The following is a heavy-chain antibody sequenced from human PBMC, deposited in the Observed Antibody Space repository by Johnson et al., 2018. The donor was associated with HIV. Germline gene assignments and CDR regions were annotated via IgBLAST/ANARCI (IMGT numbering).Heavy chain of an antibody. J-gene: IGHJ3*02. CDR2: IYSGGST. CDR3: AKSPGKDHGGNSGGIDI. D-gene: IGHD4-23*01. V-gene: IGHV3-66*01. Sequence: MQLVESGGGVVRPGGSLRLSCAASGFTVSSNYMSWVRQAPGKGLEWVSVIYSGGSTYYADSVKGRFTISRDNSKNTLYLQMNSLRAEDTAVYYCAKSPGKDHGGNSGGIDIWGQGTMVTVSA. CDR1: GFTVSSNY.